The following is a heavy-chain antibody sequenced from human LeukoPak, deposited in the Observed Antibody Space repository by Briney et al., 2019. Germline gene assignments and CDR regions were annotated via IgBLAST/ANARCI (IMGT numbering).Heavy chain of an antibody. Sequence: EASVKVSCKASGYTFTSYDINWVRQATGQGLEWMGWMNPNSGNTGYAQKFQGRVTMTRNTSISTAYMELSSLRSEDTAVYYCARFYQGGWFGLPNSFDYWGQGTLVTVSS. CDR2: MNPNSGNT. D-gene: IGHD3-10*01. J-gene: IGHJ4*02. CDR1: GYTFTSYD. V-gene: IGHV1-8*01. CDR3: ARFYQGGWFGLPNSFDY.